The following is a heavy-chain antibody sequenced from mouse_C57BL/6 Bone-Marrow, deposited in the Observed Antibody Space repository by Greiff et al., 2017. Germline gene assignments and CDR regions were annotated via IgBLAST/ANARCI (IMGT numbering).Heavy chain of an antibody. J-gene: IGHJ3*01. V-gene: IGHV5-2*01. CDR2: INSDGGST. CDR3: ARHEDGYDGAWFAY. Sequence: EVKLMESGGGLVQPGESLKLSCESNEYEFPSHDMSWVRKTPEKRLELVAAINSDGGSTYYPDTMERRFIISRDNTKKTLYLQMSSLRSEDTAWYYCARHEDGYDGAWFAYWGQGTLVTVSA. D-gene: IGHD2-2*01. CDR1: EYEFPSHD.